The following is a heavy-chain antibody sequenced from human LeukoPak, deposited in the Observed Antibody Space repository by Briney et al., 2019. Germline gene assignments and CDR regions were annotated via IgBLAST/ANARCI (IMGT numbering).Heavy chain of an antibody. D-gene: IGHD2-2*01. CDR1: GYTFTSYD. Sequence: ASVKVSCKASGYTFTSYDINWVRQATGQGLEWMGRMNPNSGNTGYAQKFQGRVTMTRNTSISTAYMELSSLRSEDTAVYYCTTDCGSTSCFDYWGQGTLVTVSS. J-gene: IGHJ4*02. V-gene: IGHV1-8*01. CDR3: TTDCGSTSCFDY. CDR2: MNPNSGNT.